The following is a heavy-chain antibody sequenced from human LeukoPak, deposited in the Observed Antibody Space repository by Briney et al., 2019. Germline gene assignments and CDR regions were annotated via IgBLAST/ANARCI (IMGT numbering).Heavy chain of an antibody. CDR2: IYYSGST. D-gene: IGHD3-22*01. CDR1: GGSISSGGYY. J-gene: IGHJ5*02. CDR3: ARTHYYDSSQSHWFDP. V-gene: IGHV4-31*03. Sequence: SETLSLACTVSGGSISSGGYYWSWIRQHPGKGLEWIGYIYYSGSTYYNPSLKSRVTISVDTSKNQFSLKLSSVTAADTAVYYCARTHYYDSSQSHWFDPWGQGTLVTVSS.